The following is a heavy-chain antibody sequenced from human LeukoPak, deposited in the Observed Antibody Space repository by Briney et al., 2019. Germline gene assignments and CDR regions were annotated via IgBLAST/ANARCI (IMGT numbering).Heavy chain of an antibody. CDR2: IYPSGST. J-gene: IGHJ6*03. CDR3: ARVGYDSSGYYYGGPRYMDV. Sequence: SETLSLTCTVSGGSISSYYWSWIRQPPGKGLEWIGYIYPSGSTNYNPSLKSRVTISMDTSKNQFSLKLTSVTAADTAVYYCARVGYDSSGYYYGGPRYMDVWGKGTTVTVSS. V-gene: IGHV4-4*09. D-gene: IGHD3-22*01. CDR1: GGSISSYY.